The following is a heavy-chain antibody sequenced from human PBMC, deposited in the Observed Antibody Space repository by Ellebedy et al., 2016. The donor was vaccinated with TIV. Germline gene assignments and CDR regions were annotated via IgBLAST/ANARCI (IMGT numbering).Heavy chain of an antibody. CDR2: IRSKEYGGTT. Sequence: GGSLRLSCAASGFTFGSYWMSWVRQAPGKGLEWVGFIRSKEYGGTTDYAAPVKGRFSISRDDATSIAYLQMDSLKTEDTAVYYCARDRGGNYYFGMDVWGQGTTVTVSS. D-gene: IGHD3-10*01. J-gene: IGHJ6*02. CDR3: ARDRGGNYYFGMDV. V-gene: IGHV3-49*04. CDR1: GFTFGSYW.